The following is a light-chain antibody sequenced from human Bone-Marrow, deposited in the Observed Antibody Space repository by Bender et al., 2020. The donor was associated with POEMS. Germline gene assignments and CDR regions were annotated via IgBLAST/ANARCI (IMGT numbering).Light chain of an antibody. V-gene: IGLV1-40*01. Sequence: QSVLTQPPSVSGAPGQTVTISCTGTSSNMGAGYGVNWYQQLPGTAPKLLIYNNENRPSGVPDRISGSKSGPSASLAITGLQAEDDADYYCQSYDISLSGWVFGGGTKLTAL. CDR2: NNE. J-gene: IGLJ3*02. CDR1: SSNMGAGYG. CDR3: QSYDISLSGWV.